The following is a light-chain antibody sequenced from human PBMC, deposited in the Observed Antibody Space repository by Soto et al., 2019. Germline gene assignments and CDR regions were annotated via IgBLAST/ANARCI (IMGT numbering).Light chain of an antibody. J-gene: IGKJ2*01. CDR1: QSISSW. CDR3: QQYNSYSYT. CDR2: DAS. Sequence: DIQMTQSPSTLSASVGDRVTITCRASQSISSWLAWYQQKPGKAPKLLIYDASSLKSGVPSRFSGSGSGTDFTLTISSLQPDDFATHYCQQYNSYSYTFGQGTKLEIK. V-gene: IGKV1-5*01.